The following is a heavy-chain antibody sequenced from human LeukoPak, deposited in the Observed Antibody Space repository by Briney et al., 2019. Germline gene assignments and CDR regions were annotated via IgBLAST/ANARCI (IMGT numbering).Heavy chain of an antibody. V-gene: IGHV3-74*01. CDR1: GFTFSSNW. Sequence: GGSLRLSCAASGFTFSSNWMHWVRQAPGKGLVWVSRINSDGSSTSYADSVKGRFTISRDNAKNTLYLQMNSLRAEDTAVYYCARLGSWYRRDDYWGQGTLVTVSS. CDR2: INSDGSST. J-gene: IGHJ4*02. D-gene: IGHD6-13*01. CDR3: ARLGSWYRRDDY.